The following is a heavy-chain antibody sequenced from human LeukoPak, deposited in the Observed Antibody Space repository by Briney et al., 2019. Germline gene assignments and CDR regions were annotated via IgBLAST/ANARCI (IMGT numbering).Heavy chain of an antibody. V-gene: IGHV3-73*01. CDR2: IRSKANSYAT. Sequence: GGSLRLSCAASGFTFSGSAMHWVRQASGKGLEWVGRIRSKANSYATAYAASVKGRFTISRDDSKNTAYLQMNSLKTEDTAVYYYTRSNTFDYWGQGTLVTVSS. J-gene: IGHJ4*02. D-gene: IGHD4-11*01. CDR3: TRSNTFDY. CDR1: GFTFSGSA.